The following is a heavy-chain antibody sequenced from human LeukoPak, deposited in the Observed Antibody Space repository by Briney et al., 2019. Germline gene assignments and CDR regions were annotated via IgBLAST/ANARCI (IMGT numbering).Heavy chain of an antibody. V-gene: IGHV4-4*02. CDR2: IYHSGST. D-gene: IGHD6-13*01. Sequence: SETLSLTCAVSGVSISSDNWWSWVRQPPGKGLEWIGEIYHSGSTNYNPSLKSRVTISVDKSKNQFSLKLSSVTAADTAVYYCARGEAAAGSWWFDPWGQGTRVTVSS. J-gene: IGHJ5*02. CDR3: ARGEAAAGSWWFDP. CDR1: GVSISSDNW.